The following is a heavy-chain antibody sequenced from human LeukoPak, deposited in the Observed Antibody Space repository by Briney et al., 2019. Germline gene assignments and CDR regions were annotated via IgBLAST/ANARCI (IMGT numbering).Heavy chain of an antibody. CDR3: ARDSEMATMLRI. D-gene: IGHD5-24*01. V-gene: IGHV1-69*01. CDR1: GGTFSSYA. Sequence: SVKVSCKASGGTFSSYAISWVRQAPGQGLEWMGGIIPIFGTANYAQKFQGRVTITADESTSTAYMELSSLRSEDTAVYYCARDSEMATMLRIWGQGTMVTVSS. J-gene: IGHJ3*02. CDR2: IIPIFGTA.